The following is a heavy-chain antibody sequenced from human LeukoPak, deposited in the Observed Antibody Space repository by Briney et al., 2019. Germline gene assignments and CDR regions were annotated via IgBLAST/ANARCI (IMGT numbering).Heavy chain of an antibody. CDR2: IYHSGST. CDR3: ARAFPGGSGTPFPDY. J-gene: IGHJ4*02. D-gene: IGHD3-10*01. CDR1: GGSISSGGYS. Sequence: SETLSLTCAVSGGSISSGGYSWSWIRQPPGKGLEWIGYIYHSGSTYYNPSLKSRVTISVDRSKNQFSLKLSSVTAADTAVYYCARAFPGGSGTPFPDYWGQGTLVTVSS. V-gene: IGHV4-30-2*01.